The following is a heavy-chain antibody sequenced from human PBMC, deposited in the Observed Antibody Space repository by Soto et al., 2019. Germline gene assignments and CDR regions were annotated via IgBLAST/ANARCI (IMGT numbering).Heavy chain of an antibody. J-gene: IGHJ6*02. CDR2: MSHDGSRT. CDR1: GFTFSSYE. D-gene: IGHD3-9*01. V-gene: IGHV3-30-3*01. CDR3: ARPGSGYDILTGHYFYYYHAMDV. Sequence: SLRLSCAASGFTFSSYEMNWVRQAPGKGLEWVAVMSHDGSRTYYADSVKGRFTISRDNSKDTLYLQMNSLRTEDTAVYYCARPGSGYDILTGHYFYYYHAMDVWGQGTTVTVSS.